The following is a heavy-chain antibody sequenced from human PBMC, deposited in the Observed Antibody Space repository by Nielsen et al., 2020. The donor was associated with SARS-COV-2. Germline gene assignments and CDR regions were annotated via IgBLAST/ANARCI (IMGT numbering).Heavy chain of an antibody. CDR3: AKVTAAGTGYYYYYYGMDV. Sequence: GESLKISCAASGFTFSSYAMSWVRQAPGKGLEWVSAISGSGGSTYYADSVKGRFTISRDNSKNTLYLQMNSLRAEDTAVYYCAKVTAAGTGYYYYYYGMDVWGQGTTVTVSS. V-gene: IGHV3-23*01. CDR1: GFTFSSYA. J-gene: IGHJ6*02. D-gene: IGHD6-13*01. CDR2: ISGSGGST.